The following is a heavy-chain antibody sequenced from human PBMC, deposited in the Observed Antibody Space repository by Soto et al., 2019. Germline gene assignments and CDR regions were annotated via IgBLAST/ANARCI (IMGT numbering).Heavy chain of an antibody. CDR2: IYYSGST. V-gene: IGHV4-39*01. Sequence: QLQLQESGPGLVKPSETLSLTCNVSGGSISSSSYYWGWIRQPPGKGLEWIGSIYYSGSTYYNPSPKSRVTISVDTSKNQCSLKLISVTGADTAVYYCARHTRSGCTSTSCYSDVWGQGTTVTVSS. CDR1: GGSISSSSYY. CDR3: ARHTRSGCTSTSCYSDV. J-gene: IGHJ6*02. D-gene: IGHD2-2*01.